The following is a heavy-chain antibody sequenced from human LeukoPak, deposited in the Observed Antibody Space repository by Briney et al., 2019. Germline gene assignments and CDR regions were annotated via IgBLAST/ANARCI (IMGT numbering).Heavy chain of an antibody. CDR1: GGSISSYY. D-gene: IGHD6-13*01. CDR3: ARVPDGSSPNTKRYYYYYYYMDV. CDR2: IYYSGST. J-gene: IGHJ6*03. Sequence: PSETLSLTCTVSGGSISSYYWSWIRQPPGKGLEWIGYIYYSGSTNDNPSLKSRVTISVDTSKNQFSLKLSSVTAADTAVYYCARVPDGSSPNTKRYYYYYYYMDVWGKGTTVTVSS. V-gene: IGHV4-59*01.